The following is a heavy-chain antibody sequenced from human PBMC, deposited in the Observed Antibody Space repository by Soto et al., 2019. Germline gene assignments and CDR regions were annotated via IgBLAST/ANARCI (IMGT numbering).Heavy chain of an antibody. Sequence: SETLSLTCIVLGGSISSYYWSWIRQPPGKGLEWIGYIYYSGSTNYNPSLKSRVTISVDTSKNQFSLKLSSVTAADTAVYYCARRYGGNFAYWGQGTLVTVSS. CDR1: GGSISSYY. J-gene: IGHJ4*02. D-gene: IGHD3-16*01. CDR3: ARRYGGNFAY. V-gene: IGHV4-59*01. CDR2: IYYSGST.